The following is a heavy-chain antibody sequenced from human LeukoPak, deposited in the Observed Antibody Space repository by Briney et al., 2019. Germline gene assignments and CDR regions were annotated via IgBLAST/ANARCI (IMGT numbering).Heavy chain of an antibody. CDR3: ARGLEYQPLLYNFDH. J-gene: IGHJ4*02. D-gene: IGHD2-2*01. V-gene: IGHV3-21*01. CDR2: ISSSSSYI. Sequence: GGSLRLSCAASGFTFSSYSMNWVRQAPGKGLEWVSSISSSSSYIYYADSVKGRFTISRDNAKNSLYLQMNSLRAEDTAVYYCARGLEYQPLLYNFDHWGQGTLVTVSS. CDR1: GFTFSSYS.